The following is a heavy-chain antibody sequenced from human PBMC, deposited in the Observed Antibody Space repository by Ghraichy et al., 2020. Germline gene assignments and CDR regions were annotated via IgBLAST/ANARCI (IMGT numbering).Heavy chain of an antibody. CDR2: INHSGST. CDR1: GGSFSGYY. J-gene: IGHJ5*02. Sequence: SETLSLTCAVYGGSFSGYYWSWIRQPPGKGLEWIGEINHSGSTNYNPSLKSRVTISVDTSKNQFSLKLSSVTAADTAVYYCARGHFSDSGYDSRWFDPWGQGTLVTVSS. CDR3: ARGHFSDSGYDSRWFDP. V-gene: IGHV4-34*01. D-gene: IGHD5-12*01.